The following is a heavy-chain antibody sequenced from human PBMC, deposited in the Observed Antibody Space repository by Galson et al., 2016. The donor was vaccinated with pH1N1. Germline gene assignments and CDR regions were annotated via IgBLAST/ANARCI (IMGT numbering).Heavy chain of an antibody. V-gene: IGHV6-1*01. Sequence: CAISGDSVSSTNCAWDWIRQSPSRGLEWLGRTYHRSKWYNDYAVSVQSRITINPDTSKNQLSLHLNSVTPEDTAVYYCARDRGSTLFHNYGMDVWGQGTTVIVSS. CDR1: GDSVSSTNCA. D-gene: IGHD3-10*01. J-gene: IGHJ6*02. CDR3: ARDRGSTLFHNYGMDV. CDR2: TYHRSKWYN.